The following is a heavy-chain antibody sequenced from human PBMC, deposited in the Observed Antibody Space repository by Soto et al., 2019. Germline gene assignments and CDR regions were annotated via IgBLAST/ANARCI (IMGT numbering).Heavy chain of an antibody. CDR2: FDPEDGET. Sequence: ASVKVSCKVSGYTLTELSMHWVRQAPGKGLEWMGGFDPEDGETIYAQKFQGRVTMTEDTSTDTAYMELSSLRSEDTAVYYCATAPIDYGDLKTEYYFDYWGQGTLVTVSS. CDR3: ATAPIDYGDLKTEYYFDY. V-gene: IGHV1-24*01. D-gene: IGHD4-17*01. J-gene: IGHJ4*02. CDR1: GYTLTELS.